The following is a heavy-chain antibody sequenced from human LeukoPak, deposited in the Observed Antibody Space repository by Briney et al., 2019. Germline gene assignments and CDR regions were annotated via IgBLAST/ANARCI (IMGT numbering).Heavy chain of an antibody. V-gene: IGHV1-18*01. D-gene: IGHD3-16*01. CDR2: ISAYNGNT. J-gene: IGHJ4*02. Sequence: ASVKVSCKASGYTFTSYGISWVRQAPGQGLEWMGWISAYNGNTNYAQKLQGRVTLTTDTSTSTVYMELRSLRSDDTAVYYCARADHRLGEGFDYWGQGTLVTVSS. CDR3: ARADHRLGEGFDY. CDR1: GYTFTSYG.